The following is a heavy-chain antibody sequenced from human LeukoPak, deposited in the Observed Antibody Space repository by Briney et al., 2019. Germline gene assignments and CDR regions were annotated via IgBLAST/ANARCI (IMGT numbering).Heavy chain of an antibody. D-gene: IGHD3-22*01. CDR3: AREGDYYDTSGTLDY. Sequence: SETLSLTCTVSGGSISSYYWSWIRQPPGKGLEWIGYIYYSGSTNYNPSLKSRVTISVDTSKNQFSLKLSSVTAADTAVYYCAREGDYYDTSGTLDYWGQGTLVTVSS. CDR2: IYYSGST. CDR1: GGSISSYY. V-gene: IGHV4-59*01. J-gene: IGHJ4*02.